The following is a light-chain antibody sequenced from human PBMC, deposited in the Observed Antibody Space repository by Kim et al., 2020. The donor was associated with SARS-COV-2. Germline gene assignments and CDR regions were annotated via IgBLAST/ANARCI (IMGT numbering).Light chain of an antibody. V-gene: IGLV3-19*01. CDR3: NSRDSSGHHGV. CDR1: SVINYF. Sequence: SSSLPPSPSFSFSFLPTVRIRCQGASVINYFVAWYQQKPGQAPVLVMYGRNNRASGIANRFSGSRSGDTASLIITGAQAEDEADYYCNSRDSSGHHGVFGGGTQLTVL. J-gene: IGLJ3*02. CDR2: GRN.